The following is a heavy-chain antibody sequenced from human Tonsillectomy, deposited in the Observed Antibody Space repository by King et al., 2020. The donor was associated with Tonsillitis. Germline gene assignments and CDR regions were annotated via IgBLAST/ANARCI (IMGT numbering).Heavy chain of an antibody. Sequence: QLQESGPGLVKPSETLSLTCTVSGGSISTYYWSWIRQPPGKGLEWVGDIYSSGSTNYNPSLKSRVTISVDTSKNQFSLKLSSVTAADTAVYYCAKDADCSGGSCYSGLNWFDPGGQGTLVTVSS. J-gene: IGHJ5*02. D-gene: IGHD2-15*01. V-gene: IGHV4-59*01. CDR3: AKDADCSGGSCYSGLNWFDP. CDR2: IYSSGST. CDR1: GGSISTYY.